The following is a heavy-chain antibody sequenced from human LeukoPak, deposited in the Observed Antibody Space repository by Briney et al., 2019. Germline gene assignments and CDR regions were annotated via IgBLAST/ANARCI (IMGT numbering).Heavy chain of an antibody. CDR1: GFTVSSNY. J-gene: IGHJ6*03. Sequence: TGGSLRLSCAASGFTVSSNYMTWVRQAPGKGLEWVSVIYSGGSIYYADSVKGRFTISRDNAKNSLYLQMNSLRAEDTAIYYCATIAVAGNYYYYYMDVWGKGTTVTISS. CDR2: IYSGGSI. D-gene: IGHD6-19*01. V-gene: IGHV3-53*01. CDR3: ATIAVAGNYYYYYMDV.